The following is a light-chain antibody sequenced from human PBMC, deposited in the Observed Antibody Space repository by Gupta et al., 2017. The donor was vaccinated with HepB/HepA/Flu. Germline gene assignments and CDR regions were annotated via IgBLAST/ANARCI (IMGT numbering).Light chain of an antibody. V-gene: IGKV3-11*01. CDR3: QQRSSWPIT. CDR1: QSVSIY. CDR2: DAS. J-gene: IGKJ5*01. Sequence: EIVLTQSPATLSVSPGDRATLSCRASQSVSIYLAWYQQKPGKAPKLLIYDASSRPSGVPARFSGSGSGTDFTLTISSLEPEDFAIYYCQQRSSWPITFGQGTRLEIK.